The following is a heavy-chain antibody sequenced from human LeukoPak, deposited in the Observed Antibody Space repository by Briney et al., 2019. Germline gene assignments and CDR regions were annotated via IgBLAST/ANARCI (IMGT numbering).Heavy chain of an antibody. J-gene: IGHJ5*02. D-gene: IGHD6-6*01. CDR3: AILQGYSSSSAWFDP. CDR2: IIPIFGIA. Sequence: GSSVKVSCKASGGTFSSYAISWVRQAPGQGLEWMGRIIPIFGIANYAQKFQGRVTITADKSTSTAYMELSSQRSEDTAVYYCAILQGYSSSSAWFDPWGQGTLVTVSS. CDR1: GGTFSSYA. V-gene: IGHV1-69*04.